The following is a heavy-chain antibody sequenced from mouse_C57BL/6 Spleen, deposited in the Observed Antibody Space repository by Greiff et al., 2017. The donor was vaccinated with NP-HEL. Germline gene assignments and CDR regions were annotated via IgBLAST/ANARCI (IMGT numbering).Heavy chain of an antibody. CDR2: IDPSDSYT. V-gene: IGHV1-69*01. J-gene: IGHJ2*01. CDR1: GYTFTSYW. CDR3: ARGGPFDY. Sequence: QVQLQQPGAELVMPGASVKLSCKASGYTFTSYWMHWVKQRPGQGLEWIGEIDPSDSYTNYNQKFKGKSTLTVDKSSGTAYMQLSSLTSEDSAVYYCARGGPFDYWGQGTTLTVSS.